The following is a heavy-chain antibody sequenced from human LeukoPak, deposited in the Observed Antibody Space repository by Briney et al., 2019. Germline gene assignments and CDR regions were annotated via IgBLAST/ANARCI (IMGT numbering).Heavy chain of an antibody. CDR3: ATPNYGGFWFDY. Sequence: ASVKVSCKVSGYTLTELSMHWARQAPGKGLEWMGGFDPEDGETIYAQKFQGRVTMTEDTSTDTAYMELSSLRSEDTAVYYCATPNYGGFWFDYWGQGTLVTVSS. CDR2: FDPEDGET. CDR1: GYTLTELS. V-gene: IGHV1-24*01. D-gene: IGHD4-23*01. J-gene: IGHJ4*02.